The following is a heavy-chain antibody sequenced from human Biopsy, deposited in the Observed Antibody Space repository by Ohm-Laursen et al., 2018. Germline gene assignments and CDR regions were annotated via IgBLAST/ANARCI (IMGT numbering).Heavy chain of an antibody. Sequence: SDTLSLTCAVSGYSVTNDYYWGWIRQPPGKGLEWIGNIYYDGITYYNPSLKSRVAMSVDTSKNQFSLRLTSVTAADTAVYYCARVAGGCAYYYGMDVWGQGTTVTVSS. V-gene: IGHV4-38-2*01. CDR1: GYSVTNDYY. CDR3: ARVAGGCAYYYGMDV. CDR2: IYYDGIT. J-gene: IGHJ6*02. D-gene: IGHD6-19*01.